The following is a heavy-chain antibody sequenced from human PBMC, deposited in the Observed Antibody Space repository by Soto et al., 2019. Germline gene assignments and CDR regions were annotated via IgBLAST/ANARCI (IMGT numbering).Heavy chain of an antibody. Sequence: EVQLVESGGGLVQPGGSLRLSCAASGFTFSSYSMSWVRQTPGKGLEWVSHISGGSSLIYYADSVKGRFTISRDNAENSLYLQMNSLRAEDRAVYYCATRSRGYSGYVKYWGQGTVVTGSS. CDR1: GFTFSSYS. CDR3: ATRSRGYSGYVKY. D-gene: IGHD5-12*01. V-gene: IGHV3-48*01. J-gene: IGHJ4*02. CDR2: ISGGSSLI.